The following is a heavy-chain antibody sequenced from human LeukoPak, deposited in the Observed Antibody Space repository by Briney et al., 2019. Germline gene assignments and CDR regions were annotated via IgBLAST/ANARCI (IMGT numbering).Heavy chain of an antibody. V-gene: IGHV3-30*04. D-gene: IGHD3-10*01. CDR3: AKDQGITMVRGAPGI. J-gene: IGHJ3*02. Sequence: GGSLRLSCAASGFTFSSYAMHWVRQAPGKGLEWVAVISYDGSNKYYADSVKGRFTISRDNSKNTLYLQMNSLRAEDTAVYYCAKDQGITMVRGAPGIWGQGTMVTVSS. CDR1: GFTFSSYA. CDR2: ISYDGSNK.